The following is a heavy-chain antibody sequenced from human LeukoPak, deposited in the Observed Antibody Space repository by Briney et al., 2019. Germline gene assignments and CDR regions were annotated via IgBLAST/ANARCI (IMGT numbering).Heavy chain of an antibody. CDR2: IIPIFGTA. Sequence: SVKVSCKAFGGTFSSYAISWVRQAPGQGLEWMGGIIPIFGTANYAQKFQGRVTITTDESTSTAYMELSSLRSEDTAVYYCAREDRTIDAFDIWGQGTMVTVSS. D-gene: IGHD3-9*01. CDR3: AREDRTIDAFDI. J-gene: IGHJ3*02. V-gene: IGHV1-69*05. CDR1: GGTFSSYA.